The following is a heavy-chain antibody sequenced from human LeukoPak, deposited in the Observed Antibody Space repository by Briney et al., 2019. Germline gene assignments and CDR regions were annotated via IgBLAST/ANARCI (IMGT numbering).Heavy chain of an antibody. D-gene: IGHD3-3*01. CDR3: AKDTAVQFLEPAS. J-gene: IGHJ5*02. CDR2: IWFDGSVN. V-gene: IGHV3-33*06. CDR1: GFTFNTHG. Sequence: PGGSLRPSCAASGFTFNTHGMHWVRQAPGKGLEWVAAIWFDGSVNHYSDAVKGRFTISRDNSLNTLYLQMNSPRVEDTSIYYCAKDTAVQFLEPASWGQGTLVTVSS.